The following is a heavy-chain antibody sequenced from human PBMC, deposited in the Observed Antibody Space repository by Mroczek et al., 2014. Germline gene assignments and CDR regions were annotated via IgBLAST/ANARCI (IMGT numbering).Heavy chain of an antibody. Sequence: VQLVESGGGVVQPGRSLRLSCAASGFTFSSYGMHWVRQAPGKGLEWVAVISYDGSNKYYADSVKGRFTISRDNSKNTLYLQLTSLRAEDTAVYYCAKTSEYSGNWYGGLCDYWGQGILVTVS. D-gene: IGHD6-13*01. CDR3: AKTSEYSGNWYGGLCDY. CDR1: GFTFSSYG. V-gene: IGHV3-30*18. J-gene: IGHJ4*02. CDR2: ISYDGSNK.